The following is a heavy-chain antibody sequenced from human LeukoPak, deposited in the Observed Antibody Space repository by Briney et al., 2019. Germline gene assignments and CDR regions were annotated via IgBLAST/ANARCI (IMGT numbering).Heavy chain of an antibody. CDR1: GYSFTSYW. J-gene: IGHJ4*02. V-gene: IGHV5-51*01. Sequence: GESLKISCKGSGYSFTSYWIDWVRQIPGKGLEWMGIIYTGDSDTSYSPSFQGQVTISADKSISTAYLQWSSLKASDTAMYYSARGRGHIVVVTAIPVGYSFDCWGQGTLVTVSS. D-gene: IGHD2-21*02. CDR3: ARGRGHIVVVTAIPVGYSFDC. CDR2: IYTGDSDT.